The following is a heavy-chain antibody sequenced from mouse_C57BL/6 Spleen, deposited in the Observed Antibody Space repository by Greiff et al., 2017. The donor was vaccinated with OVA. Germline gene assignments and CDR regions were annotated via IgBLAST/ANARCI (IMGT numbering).Heavy chain of an antibody. D-gene: IGHD1-1*01. CDR2: ILPGSCST. CDR3: ARSNYGSSYVFAY. V-gene: IGHV1-9*01. J-gene: IGHJ3*01. Sequence: QVQLQQSGAELMKPGASVKLSCKATGYTFTGYWIEWVKQRPGHGLEWIGEILPGSCSTNYNEKFKGKATFTADTSSNTAYMQLSSLTTEDSAIYYCARSNYGSSYVFAYWGQGTLVTVSA. CDR1: GYTFTGYW.